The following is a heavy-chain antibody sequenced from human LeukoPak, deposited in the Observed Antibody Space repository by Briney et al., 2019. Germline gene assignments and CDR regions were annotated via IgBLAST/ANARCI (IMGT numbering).Heavy chain of an antibody. Sequence: PGGSLRLSCAASGFTFSSYSMNWVRQAPGKGLEWVSYISSSSSTIYYADSVKGRFTISRDNAKNSLYLQMNSLRAEDTAVYYCARDCLDYSFDYWGQGTLVTVSS. CDR3: ARDCLDYSFDY. CDR1: GFTFSSYS. D-gene: IGHD4-11*01. CDR2: ISSSSSTI. J-gene: IGHJ4*02. V-gene: IGHV3-48*01.